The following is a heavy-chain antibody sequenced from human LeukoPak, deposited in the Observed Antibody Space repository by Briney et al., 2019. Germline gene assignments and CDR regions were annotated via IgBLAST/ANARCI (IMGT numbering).Heavy chain of an antibody. CDR1: GFTFSSYW. CDR3: ARVWYSGSYPVDY. Sequence: GGSLRLSCAASGFTFSSYWMSWVRQAPGKGLEWVANIKQDGSEKYYVDSVKGRFTISRDNAKNSLYLQMNSLRAEDTAVYYCARVWYSGSYPVDYWGQGTLVTVPS. V-gene: IGHV3-7*01. D-gene: IGHD1-26*01. CDR2: IKQDGSEK. J-gene: IGHJ4*02.